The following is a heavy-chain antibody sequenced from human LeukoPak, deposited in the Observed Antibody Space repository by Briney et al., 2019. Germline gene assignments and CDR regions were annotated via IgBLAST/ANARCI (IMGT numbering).Heavy chain of an antibody. Sequence: PGRSLRLSCAASGFTFSSYGMHWVRQAPGKGLEWVAVISYDGSNKYYADSVEGRFTISRDNSKNTLYLQMNSLRAEDTAVYYCAKSSSSSWYWYYGMDVWGQGTTVTVSS. V-gene: IGHV3-30*18. CDR3: AKSSSSSWYWYYGMDV. J-gene: IGHJ6*02. D-gene: IGHD6-13*01. CDR1: GFTFSSYG. CDR2: ISYDGSNK.